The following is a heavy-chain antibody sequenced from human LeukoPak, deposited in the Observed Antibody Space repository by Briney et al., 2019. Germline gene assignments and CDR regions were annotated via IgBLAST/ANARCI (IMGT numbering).Heavy chain of an antibody. V-gene: IGHV5-51*01. Sequence: GESLKISCKGSGYSFTSYWIGWVRQMPGKGLEWMGIIYPGDSDTRYSPSFQGQVTISADKSISTAYLQWSSLKASDTAMYYCAGQRWLQLKEDAFDIWGQGTMVTVSS. CDR3: AGQRWLQLKEDAFDI. CDR1: GYSFTSYW. D-gene: IGHD5-24*01. CDR2: IYPGDSDT. J-gene: IGHJ3*02.